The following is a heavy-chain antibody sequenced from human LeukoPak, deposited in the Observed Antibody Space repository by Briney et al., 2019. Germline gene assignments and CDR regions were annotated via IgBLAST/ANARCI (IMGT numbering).Heavy chain of an antibody. D-gene: IGHD6-19*01. CDR1: GFTFSSFN. J-gene: IGHJ4*02. CDR2: ISSRQNDV. CDR3: AREVGSGWNYFDL. Sequence: PGGSLRLSCAASGFTFSSFNMNWVRQTPGKGLEWVSSISSRQNDVQYADSLEGRFTISRDNAKNSLYLQMNTLRAEDTAVYFCAREVGSGWNYFDLWCQGTLVTVSS. V-gene: IGHV3-21*01.